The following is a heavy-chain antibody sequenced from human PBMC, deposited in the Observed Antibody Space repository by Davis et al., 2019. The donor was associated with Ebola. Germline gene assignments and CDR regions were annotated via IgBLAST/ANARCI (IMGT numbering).Heavy chain of an antibody. V-gene: IGHV6-1*01. CDR3: ARDPPYDQGYDY. CDR2: TYCRSKWFV. D-gene: IGHD3-22*01. J-gene: IGHJ4*02. CDR1: GDSVSSNTAA. Sequence: SQTLSLTCAISGDSVSSNTAAWNWIRQSPSRGLEWLGRTYCRSKWFVDYAVSVKSRMTINSGTSKNQFSLQLSSVTPEDTAVYYCARDPPYDQGYDYWGQGILVTVSS.